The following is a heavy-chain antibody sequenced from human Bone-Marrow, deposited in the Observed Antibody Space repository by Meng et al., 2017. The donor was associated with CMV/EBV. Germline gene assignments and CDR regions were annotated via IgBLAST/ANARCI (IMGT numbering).Heavy chain of an antibody. CDR2: MNPNSGNT. Sequence: ASVKVSCKAAGYTFTTYDINWVRQATGQGLEWMGWMNPNSGNTGYAPKFQGRVTITRNTSIRTTYMELISLRSEDTAVYYCARGLYRDFWSGSYYSLGYWGQGTPVTVSS. D-gene: IGHD3-3*01. J-gene: IGHJ4*02. CDR1: GYTFTTYD. V-gene: IGHV1-8*03. CDR3: ARGLYRDFWSGSYYSLGY.